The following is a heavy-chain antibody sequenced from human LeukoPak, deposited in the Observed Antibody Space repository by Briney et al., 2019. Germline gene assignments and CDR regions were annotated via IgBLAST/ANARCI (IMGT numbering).Heavy chain of an antibody. CDR1: GFTVSSTG. Sequence: PGRSLTPSCAPSGFTVSSTGMHWVRQAPGKGLEWVAVIWYDGSNKYYADSVKGRFTISRDNSKNTLYLQMNSLRAEDTAVYYCASGLIYRSLHFWGQKPLVTVSS. J-gene: IGHJ4*02. V-gene: IGHV3-33*01. D-gene: IGHD3/OR15-3a*01. CDR3: ASGLIYRSLHF. CDR2: IWYDGSNK.